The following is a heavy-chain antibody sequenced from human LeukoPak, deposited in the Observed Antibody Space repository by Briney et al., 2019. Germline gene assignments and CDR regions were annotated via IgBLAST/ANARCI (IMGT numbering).Heavy chain of an antibody. J-gene: IGHJ4*02. CDR1: GFTLSSYW. CDR2: ISNDDSTK. Sequence: GGSLRLSCAASGFTLSSYWMHWVRQGPGKGLVWVSRISNDDSTKTYADSVKGRSTISRDNAKNTLYLQMNSLRAEDTAVYYCARGLIMMFGVAPDYWGQGTLVTVSS. V-gene: IGHV3-74*01. CDR3: ARGLIMMFGVAPDY. D-gene: IGHD3-3*01.